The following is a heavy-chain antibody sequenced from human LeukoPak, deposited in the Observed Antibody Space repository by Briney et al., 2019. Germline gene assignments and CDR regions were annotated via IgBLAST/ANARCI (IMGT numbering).Heavy chain of an antibody. J-gene: IGHJ4*02. D-gene: IGHD6-19*01. Sequence: SETLSLTCTVSGGSISSSSYYWGWIRQPPGKGLEWIGYIYYSGSTNYNPSLKSRVTISVDTSKNQFSLKLSSVTAADTAVYYCAREQSSGWDYWGQGTLVTVSS. CDR3: AREQSSGWDY. CDR1: GGSISSSSYY. V-gene: IGHV4-61*01. CDR2: IYYSGST.